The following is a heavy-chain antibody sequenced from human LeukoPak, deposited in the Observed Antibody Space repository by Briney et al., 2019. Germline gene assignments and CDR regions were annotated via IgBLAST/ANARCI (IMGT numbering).Heavy chain of an antibody. CDR1: GGTFSSYA. J-gene: IGHJ6*02. D-gene: IGHD2-2*01. Sequence: SVKVSCKASGGTFSSYAISWVRPAPGQGLGWMGRVIPILGVANYAQKFQGRVTITADKSTSTAYMELSSLRSEDTAVYYCAREGYCSSTSCSNYYYYGMDVWGQGTTVTVSS. CDR3: AREGYCSSTSCSNYYYYGMDV. V-gene: IGHV1-69*04. CDR2: VIPILGVA.